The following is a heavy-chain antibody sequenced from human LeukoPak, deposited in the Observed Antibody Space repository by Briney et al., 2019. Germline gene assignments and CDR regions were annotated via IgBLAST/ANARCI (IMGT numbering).Heavy chain of an antibody. CDR3: AGGGFGELY. J-gene: IGHJ4*02. CDR2: ISGSSTYI. D-gene: IGHD3-10*01. CDR1: GFTFATYA. V-gene: IGHV3-21*01. Sequence: GGSLRLSCAVSGFTFATYAMSWVRQAPGKGLEWVSSISGSSTYIYYADSVNGRFTISRDNAENSLYLQMNSLRAEDTAVYYCAGGGFGELYWGQGTLVTVSS.